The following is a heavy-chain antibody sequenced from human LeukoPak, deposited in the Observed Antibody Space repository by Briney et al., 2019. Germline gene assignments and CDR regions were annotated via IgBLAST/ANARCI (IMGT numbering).Heavy chain of an antibody. CDR2: INPSGGST. D-gene: IGHD2-2*01. Sequence: ASVKVSCKASGYTFTSYYMHWVRQAPGQGLEWMGIINPSGGSTSYAQKFQGRVTMTRDTSMSTVYMELSSLRSEDTAVYYCARDKGRELRDIVVVPAARYYFDCWGQGTLVTVSS. J-gene: IGHJ4*02. CDR1: GYTFTSYY. CDR3: ARDKGRELRDIVVVPAARYYFDC. V-gene: IGHV1-46*01.